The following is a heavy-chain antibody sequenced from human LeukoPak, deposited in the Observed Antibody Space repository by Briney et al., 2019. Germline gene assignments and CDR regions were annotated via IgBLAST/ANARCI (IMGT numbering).Heavy chain of an antibody. CDR1: GFTFSDYF. CDR3: ARVFSSPDYYYYMDV. V-gene: IGHV3-11*01. Sequence: GGSLRLSCAASGFTFSDYFMSWIRQAPGKGLEWVSYVSSGGTTIYYADSVKGRFTISRDNAKNSLYLQMNSLRAEDTAVYYYARVFSSPDYYYYMDVWGKGTTVTASS. J-gene: IGHJ6*03. CDR2: VSSGGTTI. D-gene: IGHD6-6*01.